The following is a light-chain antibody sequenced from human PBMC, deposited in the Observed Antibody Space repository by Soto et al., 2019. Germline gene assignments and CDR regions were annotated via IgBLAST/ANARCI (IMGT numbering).Light chain of an antibody. CDR3: ATWDDSLNGHVV. CDR2: SNN. V-gene: IGLV1-44*01. CDR1: RSNIGSNT. Sequence: QSVLTQPPSESGIPGQRVTISCSGSRSNIGSNTVNWYQQLPGTAPKFLIYSNNQRPSGVPKRFSGSKSGTSASLAISGLQSEDEADYYCATWDDSLNGHVVFGGGTKLTVL. J-gene: IGLJ2*01.